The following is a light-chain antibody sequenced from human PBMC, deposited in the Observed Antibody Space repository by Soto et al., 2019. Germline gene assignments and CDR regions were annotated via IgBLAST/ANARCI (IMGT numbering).Light chain of an antibody. CDR3: QQYGGSPRT. Sequence: EIVLTQSPGTLSLSPGERATLSCRASQSISSNYLAWYQQTPGQAPMLLIYDASSRAAGIPDRFSGSGSGTDFTLTISRLEPEDVGVYYCQQYGGSPRTFGQGTKVEIK. CDR2: DAS. V-gene: IGKV3-20*01. J-gene: IGKJ1*01. CDR1: QSISSNY.